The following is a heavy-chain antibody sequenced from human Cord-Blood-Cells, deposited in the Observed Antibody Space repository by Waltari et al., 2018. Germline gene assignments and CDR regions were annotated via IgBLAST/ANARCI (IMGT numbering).Heavy chain of an antibody. J-gene: IGHJ4*02. CDR1: GLTFSSYA. Sequence: QVQLVESGGGVVQPGRSLRLSCAASGLTFSSYAMHWVRQAPGKGLEWVAVISYDGSNKYYADSVKGRFTISRDNSKNTLYLQMNSLRAEDTAVYYCARGFNWNYFDYWGQGTLVTVSS. CDR3: ARGFNWNYFDY. V-gene: IGHV3-30*04. CDR2: ISYDGSNK. D-gene: IGHD1-20*01.